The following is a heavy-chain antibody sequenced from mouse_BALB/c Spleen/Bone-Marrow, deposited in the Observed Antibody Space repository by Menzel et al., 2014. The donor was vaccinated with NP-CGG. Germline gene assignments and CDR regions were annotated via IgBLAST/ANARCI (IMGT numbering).Heavy chain of an antibody. CDR1: GFNIXDTY. J-gene: IGHJ3*01. D-gene: IGHD1-1*01. CDR2: IDPANGNT. V-gene: IGHV14-3*02. Sequence: DVKLVESGAELVKPGASVKLSCTASGFNIXDTYMHWVKQRPEQGLEWIGRIDPANGNTKYDPKFQGKATITADTSSNTAYLQLSSLTSEDAAVYYCARSGYGSSLFAYWGQGTLVTVSA. CDR3: ARSGYGSSLFAY.